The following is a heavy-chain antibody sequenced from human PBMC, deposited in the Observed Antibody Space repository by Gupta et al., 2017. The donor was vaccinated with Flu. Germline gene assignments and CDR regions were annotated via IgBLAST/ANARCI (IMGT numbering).Heavy chain of an antibody. D-gene: IGHD1-1*01. J-gene: IGHJ4*02. CDR1: GLIVPSSA. Sequence: EVQLLESGGGWVEPGGSLRLSCAAPGLIVPSSAMSWVRQAPGKGLEWVSAISGSGNTYYADSVKGRLTISRDNSKNTLYVEMNSLRADDTAVYYCASRGRATGTTPDYWGQGTLVTVSS. CDR3: ASRGRATGTTPDY. CDR2: ISGSGNT. V-gene: IGHV3-23*01.